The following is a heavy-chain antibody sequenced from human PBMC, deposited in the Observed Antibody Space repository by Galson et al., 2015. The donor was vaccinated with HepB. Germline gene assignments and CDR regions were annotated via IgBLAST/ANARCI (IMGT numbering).Heavy chain of an antibody. D-gene: IGHD5-12*01. Sequence: SLRLSCAASGFTFSDYWMHWVRQAPGKGLVWVARILSDGTTTTYADSVKGRFTISRDNAKNTLYLQMDSLRAEDTAVYYCAREGVDRYMFKGALNSWGQGTLVTVSS. CDR3: AREGVDRYMFKGALNS. CDR1: GFTFSDYW. J-gene: IGHJ4*02. V-gene: IGHV3-74*01. CDR2: ILSDGTTT.